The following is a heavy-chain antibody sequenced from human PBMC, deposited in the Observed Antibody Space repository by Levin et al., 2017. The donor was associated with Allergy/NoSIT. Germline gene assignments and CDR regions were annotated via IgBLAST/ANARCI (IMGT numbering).Heavy chain of an antibody. Sequence: PSETLSLTCSVSGGSISSSSYYWGWIRQPPGKGLEWTGSIYYSGSTDYNPSLKSRVTISVDTSKNQFSLKLSSVTAADTAVYYCARQIYCGGDCEAYWFDPWGQGTLVTVSS. D-gene: IGHD2-21*02. CDR2: IYYSGST. CDR3: ARQIYCGGDCEAYWFDP. J-gene: IGHJ5*02. CDR1: GGSISSSSYY. V-gene: IGHV4-39*01.